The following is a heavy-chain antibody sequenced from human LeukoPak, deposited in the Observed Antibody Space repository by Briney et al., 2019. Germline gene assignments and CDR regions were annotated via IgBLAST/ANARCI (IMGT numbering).Heavy chain of an antibody. D-gene: IGHD6-13*01. Sequence: PGGSLRLSCAASGFTFSSYWMSWVRQAPGKGLEWVANIKQDGSEKYYVDSVKGRFTISRDNAKNSLYLQMNSLRAEDTAVYYCASSPLDSSSWYSYGMDVWGQGTTVTVSS. CDR3: ASSPLDSSSWYSYGMDV. J-gene: IGHJ6*02. V-gene: IGHV3-7*01. CDR1: GFTFSSYW. CDR2: IKQDGSEK.